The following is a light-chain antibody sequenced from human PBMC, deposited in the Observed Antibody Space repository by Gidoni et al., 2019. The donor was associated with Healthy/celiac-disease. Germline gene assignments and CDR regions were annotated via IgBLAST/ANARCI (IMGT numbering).Light chain of an antibody. V-gene: IGKV1-39*01. Sequence: DIQMTQSPSSLSASVGDRVTITGRASQSISSYLNWYQQKPGKAPKLLIYAASSLQSGVPSRFSGSGSGTDFTLTICSLQPEDFTTYYCQQSYSTPLTFGGGTKVEIK. CDR1: QSISSY. J-gene: IGKJ4*01. CDR2: AAS. CDR3: QQSYSTPLT.